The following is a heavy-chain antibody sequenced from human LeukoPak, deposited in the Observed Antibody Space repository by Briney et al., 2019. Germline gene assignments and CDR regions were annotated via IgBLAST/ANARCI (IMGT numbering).Heavy chain of an antibody. CDR1: GGSFSGYY. V-gene: IGHV4-34*01. J-gene: IGHJ3*02. Sequence: SETLSLTCAVYGGSFSGYYWSWIRQPPGKGLEWIGEINHSGSTNYNPSLKSRVTISVDTSKNQFSPKLSSVTVADTAVYYCARGPRYYAFDIWGQGTMVTVSS. CDR2: INHSGST. CDR3: ARGPRYYAFDI. D-gene: IGHD1-14*01.